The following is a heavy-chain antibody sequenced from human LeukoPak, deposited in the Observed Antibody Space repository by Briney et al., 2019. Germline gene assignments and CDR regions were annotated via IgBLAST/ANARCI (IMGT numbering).Heavy chain of an antibody. CDR3: TRDLAAAGTSGY. CDR2: ISAYNGNA. J-gene: IGHJ4*02. CDR1: GYTFTSYG. V-gene: IGHV1-18*04. Sequence: ASVKVSCKASGYTFTSYGISWVRQAPGQGLEWMGWISAYNGNANYAQKLQGRVTMTTDTSTSTAYMELRSLRSDDTAVYYCTRDLAAAGTSGYWGQGTLVTVSS. D-gene: IGHD6-13*01.